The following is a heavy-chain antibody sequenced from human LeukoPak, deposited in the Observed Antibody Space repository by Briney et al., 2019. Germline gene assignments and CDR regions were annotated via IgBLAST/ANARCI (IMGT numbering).Heavy chain of an antibody. V-gene: IGHV4-34*01. CDR3: ARGHSPVTTKVSYFQH. CDR2: ISHSGST. D-gene: IGHD4-17*01. CDR1: SGSIGSDALY. J-gene: IGHJ1*01. Sequence: SETLSLTCTVSSGSIGSDALYWSWIRQPPGKGLEWIGEISHSGSTNYNPSLKSRVTILVDTSKNQFSLKLSSVTAADTAVYYCARGHSPVTTKVSYFQHWGQGTLVTVSS.